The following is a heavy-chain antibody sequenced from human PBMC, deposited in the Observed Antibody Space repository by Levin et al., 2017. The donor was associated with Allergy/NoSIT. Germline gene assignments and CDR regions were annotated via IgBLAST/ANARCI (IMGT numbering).Heavy chain of an antibody. V-gene: IGHV3-48*02. CDR2: ISRSNNAI. J-gene: IGHJ4*02. Sequence: ETLSLTCAASGFTFSSFSMNWVRQAPGGGLEWVSFISRSNNAIYYADSVEGRFTISRDNAKNSLYLQMNSLRDEDTALYYCARGYGAYYDYWGQGTLVTVSS. CDR1: GFTFSSFS. D-gene: IGHD2-15*01. CDR3: ARGYGAYYDY.